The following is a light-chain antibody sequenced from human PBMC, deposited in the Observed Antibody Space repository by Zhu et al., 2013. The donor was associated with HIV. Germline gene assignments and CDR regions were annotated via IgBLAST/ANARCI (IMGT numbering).Light chain of an antibody. CDR1: QSVSSN. Sequence: EIVMTQSPATLSVSPGERATLSCRASQSVSSNLAWYQQKPGQAPRLLIYGASTRATGSPARFSGSGSGTQFTLTISSLQSEDFAVYYCQQYDNWPWTFGQGIKVEIK. V-gene: IGKV3-15*01. CDR3: QQYDNWPWT. CDR2: GAS. J-gene: IGKJ1*01.